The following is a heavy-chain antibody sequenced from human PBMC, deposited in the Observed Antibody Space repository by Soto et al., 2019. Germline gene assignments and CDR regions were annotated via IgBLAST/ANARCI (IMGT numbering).Heavy chain of an antibody. CDR2: ISSSSSTI. V-gene: IGHV3-48*01. D-gene: IGHD2-2*01. CDR3: ARDPDPYCSSTSCYAPFFDY. Sequence: EVQLVESGGGLVQPGGSLRLSCAASGFTFSSYSMNWVRQAPGKGLEWVSYISSSSSTIYYADSVKGRFTISRDKAKNSLYLQMNSLRAEDTAVYYCARDPDPYCSSTSCYAPFFDYWGQGTLVTVSS. CDR1: GFTFSSYS. J-gene: IGHJ4*02.